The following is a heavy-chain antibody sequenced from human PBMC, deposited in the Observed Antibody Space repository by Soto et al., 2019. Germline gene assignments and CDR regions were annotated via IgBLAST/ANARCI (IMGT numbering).Heavy chain of an antibody. CDR2: SGSGYSI. CDR1: GFSVGSYG. D-gene: IGHD6-13*01. Sequence: EVQLLESGGDSVPPGGSLRLSCTASGFSVGSYGMSWVRQAPGKGLECVSSSGSGYSIFYADSVKGRFTISRDNSKNTLFLQMNSLRDEDTAVYYCAHGRGSSWSVVFFDYWGKGALVTVSS. V-gene: IGHV3-23*01. J-gene: IGHJ4*02. CDR3: AHGRGSSWSVVFFDY.